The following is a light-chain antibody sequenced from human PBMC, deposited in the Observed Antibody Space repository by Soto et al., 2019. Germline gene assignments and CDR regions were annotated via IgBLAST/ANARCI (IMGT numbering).Light chain of an antibody. CDR1: NSDVGGYNY. CDR3: CSYAGSYPYV. CDR2: DVS. Sequence: QSVLTQPRSVSGSPGQSVTISCTGTNSDVGGYNYVSWYQQHPGKAPKLMIYDVSKRPSGVPDRFSGSKSGNTASLTISGLQAEDEADYYCCSYAGSYPYVFGTGTKVT. J-gene: IGLJ1*01. V-gene: IGLV2-11*01.